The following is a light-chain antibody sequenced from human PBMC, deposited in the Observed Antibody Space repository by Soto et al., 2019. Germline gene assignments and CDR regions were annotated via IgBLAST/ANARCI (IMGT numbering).Light chain of an antibody. CDR3: SSHSSSSTPRV. CDR2: EVA. Sequence: QSALTQPASVSGSPGQSITISCTGSSSDVGGYDYVSWYQHQPGKAPKLMIYEVASRPSGVSNRFSGSKSGNTASLTIAGLRAEDEGDYYCSSHSSSSTPRVFGTGTKLTVL. V-gene: IGLV2-14*01. CDR1: SSDVGGYDY. J-gene: IGLJ1*01.